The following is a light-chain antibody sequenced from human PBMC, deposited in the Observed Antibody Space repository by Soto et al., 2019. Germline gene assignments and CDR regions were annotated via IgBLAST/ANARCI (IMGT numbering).Light chain of an antibody. J-gene: IGLJ3*02. CDR3: SSYTTSNPQV. Sequence: QSALTQPASVSGSPGQSITISCTGTSSDVGTNNYVSWYQHRPGKAPKLMIYDVSYRPSGVSNRFSGSKSANTASLTISGLQAEDEADYYGSSYTTSNPQVFGGGTKVTVL. V-gene: IGLV2-14*01. CDR1: SSDVGTNNY. CDR2: DVS.